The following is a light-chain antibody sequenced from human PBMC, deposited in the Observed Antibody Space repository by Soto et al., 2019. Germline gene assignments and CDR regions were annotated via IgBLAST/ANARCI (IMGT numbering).Light chain of an antibody. Sequence: QSVLTQPPSASGSPGQSVTISCTGTSSDVGGYNYVSWYQQHPGKAPKLMIYEVSKRPSGVPDRFSGSKSGNTASLTVSGLQAEDEADYYCSSYAGSNLVVFGGGTNSPS. V-gene: IGLV2-8*01. J-gene: IGLJ2*01. CDR3: SSYAGSNLVV. CDR1: SSDVGGYNY. CDR2: EVS.